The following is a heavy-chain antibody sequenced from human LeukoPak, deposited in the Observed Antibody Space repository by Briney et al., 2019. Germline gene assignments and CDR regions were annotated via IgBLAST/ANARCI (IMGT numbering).Heavy chain of an antibody. CDR1: GLTVSNHW. D-gene: IGHD5-18*01. J-gene: IGHJ5*02. CDR3: ASLDTAKQPLANH. CDR2: IREERGQE. Sequence: GGSLRLSCVASGLTVSNHWMSWVRQAPGKGLEWVANIREERGQEYYVDSVKGRFTISKNSAKNSLYLQMNTPRVEDTAMYYCASLDTAKQPLANHWGQGTLVTVSS. V-gene: IGHV3-7*03.